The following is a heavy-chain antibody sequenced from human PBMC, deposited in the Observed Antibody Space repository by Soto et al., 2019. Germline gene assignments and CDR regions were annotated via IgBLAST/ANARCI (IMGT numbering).Heavy chain of an antibody. V-gene: IGHV1-18*01. CDR2: ISGYNDDR. CDR3: ARASRAHGDCDY. Sequence: SVKVSCKASGYPFTTFGISWVRQAPGQGPEWMRWISGYNDDRNYAQKFRGRVTMTIDTSTSTAFMDLRSLRPDDSAVYYCARASRAHGDCDYRRQRSLVAVSS. J-gene: IGHJ4*02. D-gene: IGHD4-17*01. CDR1: GYPFTTFG.